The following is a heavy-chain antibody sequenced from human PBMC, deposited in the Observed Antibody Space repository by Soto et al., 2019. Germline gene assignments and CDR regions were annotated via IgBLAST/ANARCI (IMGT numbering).Heavy chain of an antibody. J-gene: IGHJ6*02. CDR2: IYYSGST. CDR3: ARNLHTTANYYYYGMDV. Sequence: PSETLSLTCTVSGGSISSGGYYWSWIRQHPGKGLEWIGYIYYSGSTYYNPSLKSRVTISVDTSKNQFSLKLSSLTAADTAVYYCARNLHTTANYYYYGMDVWGQGTTVTVSS. CDR1: GGSISSGGYY. V-gene: IGHV4-31*03.